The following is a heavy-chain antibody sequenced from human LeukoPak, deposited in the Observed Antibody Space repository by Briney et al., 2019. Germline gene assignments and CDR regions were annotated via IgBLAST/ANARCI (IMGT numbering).Heavy chain of an antibody. CDR1: GFTFSSYG. CDR2: ISYDGSNK. J-gene: IGHJ4*02. Sequence: GGSLRLSCAASGFTFSSYGMHWVRQAPGKGLEWVAVISYDGSNKYYADSVKGRFTISRDNSKNTLYLQMNGLRAEDTAVYYCAKVSHRVLTMVRGVTGLIDYWGQGTLVTVSS. D-gene: IGHD3-10*01. V-gene: IGHV3-30*18. CDR3: AKVSHRVLTMVRGVTGLIDY.